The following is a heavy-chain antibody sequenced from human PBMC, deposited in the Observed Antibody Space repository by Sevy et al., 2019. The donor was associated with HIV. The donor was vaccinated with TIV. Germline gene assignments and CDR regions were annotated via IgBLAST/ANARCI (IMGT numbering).Heavy chain of an antibody. CDR2: INSDGSST. J-gene: IGHJ4*02. CDR3: ARVGRIAAAGIDY. V-gene: IGHV3-74*01. D-gene: IGHD6-13*01. Sequence: GGSLRLSCAASGFTFNAAWMTWVRQAPGKGLVWVSRINSDGSSTSYADSVKGRFTISRDNAKNTLYLQMNSLRAEDTAVYYCARVGRIAAAGIDYWGQGTLVTVSS. CDR1: GFTFNAAW.